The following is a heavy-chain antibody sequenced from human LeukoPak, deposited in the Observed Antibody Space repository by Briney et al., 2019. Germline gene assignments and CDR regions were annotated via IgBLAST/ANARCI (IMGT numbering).Heavy chain of an antibody. CDR2: ISWNNGSI. V-gene: IGHV3-9*01. CDR3: AKDREVLPAGEIDY. D-gene: IGHD6-13*01. J-gene: IGHJ4*02. CDR1: GFNFDDYA. Sequence: GGSLRLSCAASGFNFDDYAMHWVRHAPGKGMEWVSGISWNNGSIDYAASVKGRFTISRDSARKSLYLQMNSLRAEDTAFYYCAKDREVLPAGEIDYWGQGTLVTVSS.